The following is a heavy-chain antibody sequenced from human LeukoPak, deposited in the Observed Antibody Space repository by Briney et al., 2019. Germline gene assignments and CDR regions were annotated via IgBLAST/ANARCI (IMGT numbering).Heavy chain of an antibody. CDR1: DGSISSGGFS. J-gene: IGHJ3*02. V-gene: IGHV4-31*03. CDR2: IYDNGRT. D-gene: IGHD3-3*01. CDR3: ARSGYYAFDI. Sequence: PSETLSLTCTVSDGSISSGGFSWSWVRQHPGKGLEWIGYIYDNGRTKYNSSLKSRLTISVDPSNNQFSLKLTSVTAADTAVYYCARSGYYAFDIWGQGTMVTVSS.